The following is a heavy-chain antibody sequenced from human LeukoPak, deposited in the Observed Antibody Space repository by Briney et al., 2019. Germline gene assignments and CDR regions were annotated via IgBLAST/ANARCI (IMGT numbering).Heavy chain of an antibody. CDR2: IWYDGSNK. D-gene: IGHD1/OR15-1a*01. V-gene: IGHV3-33*01. J-gene: IGHJ6*03. CDR3: ARGYNWNNYYYYYYRDV. CDR1: GFTFSSYG. Sequence: PGRSLRLSCAASGFTFSSYGMHWVRQAPGKGLEWVAVIWYDGSNKYYADSVKGRFTISRDNSKNTLYLQMNSLRAEDTAVYYCARGYNWNNYYYYYYRDVWGKGTTVTVSS.